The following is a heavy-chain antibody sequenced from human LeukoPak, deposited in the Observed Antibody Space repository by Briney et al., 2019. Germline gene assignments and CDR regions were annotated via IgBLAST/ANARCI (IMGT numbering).Heavy chain of an antibody. Sequence: GGSLRLSCAASGFTFSDYYMSWIRQAPGKGLEWVSYISSSGSSIYYADSVKGRFTISRDNAKNSLYLQMNSLRAEDTAVYYCANQGALGGWDFDYWGQGTLVTVSS. J-gene: IGHJ4*02. V-gene: IGHV3-11*01. CDR3: ANQGALGGWDFDY. CDR2: ISSSGSSI. CDR1: GFTFSDYY. D-gene: IGHD1-26*01.